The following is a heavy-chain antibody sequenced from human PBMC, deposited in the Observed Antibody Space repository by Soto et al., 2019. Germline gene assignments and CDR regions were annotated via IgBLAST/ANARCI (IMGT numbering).Heavy chain of an antibody. J-gene: IGHJ6*02. Sequence: VGSLRLSCSASGFTLSSYAMHWVRQAPGKGLEYVSAISSNGGSTYYADSVKGRFTISRDNSKNTLYLQMSSLRAEDTAVYYCVKGPTDYYGSGSYLPPYYYYGMDVWGQGTTVTVSS. D-gene: IGHD3-10*01. CDR3: VKGPTDYYGSGSYLPPYYYYGMDV. CDR2: ISSNGGST. V-gene: IGHV3-64D*06. CDR1: GFTLSSYA.